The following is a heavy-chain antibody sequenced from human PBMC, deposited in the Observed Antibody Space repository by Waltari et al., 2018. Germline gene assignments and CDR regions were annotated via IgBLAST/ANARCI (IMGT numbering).Heavy chain of an antibody. CDR1: GFAFNSYA. Sequence: QVQLVESGGGVVQPGRSLRLSCAASGFAFNSYAMHWVRQAPGKGLGWVAVISFGGYNQNYVDSVRGRFTISRDSSRRTVYLQMNSLRPDDTAVYYCARVGYCSSTGCYTSGAFDYWAQGTRVIVSS. CDR2: ISFGGYNQ. CDR3: ARVGYCSSTGCYTSGAFDY. V-gene: IGHV3-30-3*01. D-gene: IGHD2-2*02. J-gene: IGHJ4*02.